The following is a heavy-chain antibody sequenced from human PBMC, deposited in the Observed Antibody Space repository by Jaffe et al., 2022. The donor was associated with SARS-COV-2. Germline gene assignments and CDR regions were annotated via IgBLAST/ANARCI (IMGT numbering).Heavy chain of an antibody. CDR1: GDSVSRNTAA. CDR3: VRGAFFDY. Sequence: QVQLQQSGPGLVKPSQTLSLTCAISGDSVSRNTAAWNWIRQSPSRGLEWLGRTYYRSSWSYDYAASVKSRIIINPDTSRNQFSLQLNSVTPDDTAVYYCVRGAFFDYWGQGILVTVSS. V-gene: IGHV6-1*01. CDR2: TYYRSSWSY. J-gene: IGHJ4*02.